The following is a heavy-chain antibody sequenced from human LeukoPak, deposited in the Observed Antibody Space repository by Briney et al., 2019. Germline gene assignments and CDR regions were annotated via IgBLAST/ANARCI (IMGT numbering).Heavy chain of an antibody. V-gene: IGHV1-18*01. Sequence: ASVKVSCKASGGTFSSYAISWVRQAPGQGLEWMGWISANDGNTDYPQKLQGRVTMTTDTSTSTAYMELRSLRSDDTAAYYCARESHVTREDYWGQGTLVTVSS. CDR2: ISANDGNT. J-gene: IGHJ4*02. CDR1: GGTFSSYA. CDR3: ARESHVTREDY. D-gene: IGHD3-10*01.